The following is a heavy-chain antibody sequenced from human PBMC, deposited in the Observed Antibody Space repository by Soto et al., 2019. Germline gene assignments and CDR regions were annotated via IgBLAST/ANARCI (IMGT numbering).Heavy chain of an antibody. J-gene: IGHJ4*02. V-gene: IGHV3-33*01. D-gene: IGHD3-22*01. Sequence: GGSLRLSCAASGFTFSSYGMHWVRQAPGKGLEWVAVIWYDGSNKYYADSVKGRFTISRDNSKNTLYLQMNSLRAEDTAVYYCARGYYDSSGQLDYWGQGTLVTVSS. CDR3: ARGYYDSSGQLDY. CDR1: GFTFSSYG. CDR2: IWYDGSNK.